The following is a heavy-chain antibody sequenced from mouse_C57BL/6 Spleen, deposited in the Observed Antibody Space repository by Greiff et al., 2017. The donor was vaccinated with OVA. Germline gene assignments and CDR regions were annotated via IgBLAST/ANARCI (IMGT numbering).Heavy chain of an antibody. CDR3: ARGYYGPFDY. CDR1: GYAFTNYL. J-gene: IGHJ2*01. D-gene: IGHD1-1*01. Sequence: LQESGAELVRPGTSVKVSCKASGYAFTNYLIEWVKQRPGQGLEWIGVINPGSGGTNYNEKFKGKATLTADKSSSTAYMQLSSLTSEDSAVYFCARGYYGPFDYWGQGTTLTVSS. V-gene: IGHV1-54*01. CDR2: INPGSGGT.